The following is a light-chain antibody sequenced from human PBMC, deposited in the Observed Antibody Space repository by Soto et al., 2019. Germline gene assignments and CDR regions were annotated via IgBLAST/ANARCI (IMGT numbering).Light chain of an antibody. CDR3: QKYNSAPYT. V-gene: IGKV1-27*01. CDR1: QAINNY. J-gene: IGKJ2*01. CDR2: GVS. Sequence: DIQMTQSPSSLSASVGDRVTITCRASQAINNYLAWYQQKPGKVPKLLIYGVSTLQSGVPSRFSGSGSGTDFALTISSLQPEDVATYYCQKYNSAPYTFGQGTKLEIK.